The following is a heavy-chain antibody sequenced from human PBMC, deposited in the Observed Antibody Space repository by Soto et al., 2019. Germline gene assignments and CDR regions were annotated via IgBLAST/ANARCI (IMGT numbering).Heavy chain of an antibody. CDR2: ISSSSSTI. CDR3: AIDLHY. V-gene: IGHV3-48*02. CDR1: GFPFSTYS. Sequence: EVQLVESGGGLVQPGGSLRLSCLASGFPFSTYSMNWVRQAPGKGLEWVSYISSSSSTIYHADVVKGRFTISRDNAKNSLFLQMNSLRDEDTAVYYCAIDLHYWGQGTLVTVS. J-gene: IGHJ4*02.